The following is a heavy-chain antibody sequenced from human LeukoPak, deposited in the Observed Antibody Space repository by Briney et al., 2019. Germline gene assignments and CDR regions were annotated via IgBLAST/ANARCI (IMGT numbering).Heavy chain of an antibody. V-gene: IGHV3-30*02. Sequence: GGSLRLSCAASGFTFSSYGMHWVRQAPGKGLEGVAFIRYDGSNKYYADSVKGRFTISKDNSKNTLYLQMNSLRAEDTAVYYCAKDVGYCSGGSCYYFDYWGQGTLVTVSS. CDR3: AKDVGYCSGGSCYYFDY. D-gene: IGHD2-15*01. J-gene: IGHJ4*02. CDR2: IRYDGSNK. CDR1: GFTFSSYG.